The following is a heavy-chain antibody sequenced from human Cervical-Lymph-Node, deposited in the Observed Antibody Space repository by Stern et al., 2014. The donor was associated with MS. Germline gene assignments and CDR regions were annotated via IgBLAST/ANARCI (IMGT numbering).Heavy chain of an antibody. D-gene: IGHD2-15*01. V-gene: IGHV2-5*02. J-gene: IGHJ5*01. CDR2: IYWDDDN. CDR1: GFSLSTPGVG. CDR3: AHSRVKYCRGGTCYSSLFDF. Sequence: QITLKESGPTLVKPTQTLTLTCTVSGFSLSTPGVGVGWIRQPPGKALEWLAIIYWDDDNLYSPSLINRLTIIKDTSKNQVILTMTNVDPVDTATYYCAHSRVKYCRGGTCYSSLFDFWGQGTLITVSS.